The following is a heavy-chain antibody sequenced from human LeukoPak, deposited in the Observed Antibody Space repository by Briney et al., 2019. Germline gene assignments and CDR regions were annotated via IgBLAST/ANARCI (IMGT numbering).Heavy chain of an antibody. V-gene: IGHV3-74*01. CDR1: GFTFSIYW. Sequence: GGSIRLSCAASGFTFSIYWMHWVRQAPGKGLVWVSRINSDGSGTSYADSVKGRFTISRDNAKNTLYLQMDSLRDEDTAVYYCAKEYSNGWYVDWGQGTLVTVSS. CDR2: INSDGSGT. CDR3: AKEYSNGWYVD. D-gene: IGHD6-19*01. J-gene: IGHJ4*02.